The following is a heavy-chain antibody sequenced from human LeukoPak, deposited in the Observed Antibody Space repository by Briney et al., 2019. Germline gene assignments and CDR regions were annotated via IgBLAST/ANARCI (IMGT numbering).Heavy chain of an antibody. D-gene: IGHD6-13*01. V-gene: IGHV4-4*07. CDR3: AREASIAAAGWISDY. Sequence: SETLSLTCTVSGGSINSNYWTWIRQPAGKGLEWIGRISTSGITNYSPSLKSRVTISLDKSKNQFSLILASVTAADTALYYCAREASIAAAGWISDYWGQGTLVSVSS. CDR2: ISTSGIT. CDR1: GGSINSNY. J-gene: IGHJ4*02.